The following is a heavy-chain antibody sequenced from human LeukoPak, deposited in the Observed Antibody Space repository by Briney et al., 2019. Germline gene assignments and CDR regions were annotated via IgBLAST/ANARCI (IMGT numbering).Heavy chain of an antibody. D-gene: IGHD1-26*01. V-gene: IGHV4-61*02. CDR3: ARVGGTTHPYHYYYMDV. J-gene: IGHJ6*03. CDR2: IYTSGST. CDR1: GGSISSGSYY. Sequence: PSETLSLTCTVSGGSISSGSYYWSWIRQPAGKGLEWIGRIYTSGSTNYNPSLKSRVTISVDTSKNQFSLKLSSVTAADTAVYYCARVGGTTHPYHYYYMDVWGKGTTVTVSS.